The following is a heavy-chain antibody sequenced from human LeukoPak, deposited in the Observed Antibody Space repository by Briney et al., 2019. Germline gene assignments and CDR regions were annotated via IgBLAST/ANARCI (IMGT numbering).Heavy chain of an antibody. Sequence: ASETLSLTCAVYGGSFSGYYWSWIRQPPGKGLEWIAEINHSGSTNYNPSLKSRVTISVDTSKNQFSLKLSSVTAADTAVYYCAFSPDYDILTGYQRKYYYYGMDVWGQGTTVTVSS. D-gene: IGHD3-9*01. CDR3: AFSPDYDILTGYQRKYYYYGMDV. V-gene: IGHV4-34*01. CDR2: INHSGST. J-gene: IGHJ6*02. CDR1: GGSFSGYY.